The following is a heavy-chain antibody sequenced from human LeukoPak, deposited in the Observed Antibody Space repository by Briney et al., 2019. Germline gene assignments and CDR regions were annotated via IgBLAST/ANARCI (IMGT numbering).Heavy chain of an antibody. J-gene: IGHJ4*02. D-gene: IGHD5-24*01. CDR2: IYSGGST. CDR3: AKGRGWLQFFDY. Sequence: PGGSLRLSCAASEFSVGSNYMTWVRQAPGKGLEWVSLIYSGGSTYYADSVKGRFTISRDNSKNTLYLQMNSLRAEDTAVYYCAKGRGWLQFFDYWGQGTLVTVSS. CDR1: EFSVGSNY. V-gene: IGHV3-66*01.